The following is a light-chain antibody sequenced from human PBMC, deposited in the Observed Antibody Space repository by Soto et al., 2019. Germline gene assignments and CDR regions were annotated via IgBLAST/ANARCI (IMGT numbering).Light chain of an antibody. V-gene: IGKV1-5*01. Sequence: DIQMTQSPSTLSASVGDTVTATCRASQSVSGWLAWYQQKQGEAPELLIYDASALPRGVPSRFSGSGSGTKFTLTIASLQPDDFATYYCQQYETFSGTFGPGTKVDIK. J-gene: IGKJ1*01. CDR1: QSVSGW. CDR3: QQYETFSGT. CDR2: DAS.